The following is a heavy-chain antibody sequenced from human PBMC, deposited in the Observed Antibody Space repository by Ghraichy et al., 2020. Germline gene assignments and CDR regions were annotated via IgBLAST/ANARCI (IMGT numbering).Heavy chain of an antibody. D-gene: IGHD5-12*01. CDR1: GGTLSSYG. Sequence: SVKVSCKAYGGTLSSYGISWVRQAPGQGLEWMGGIIPIVHTTDYAQKFQGRVTITADKSTSTAYLALRSLRFEDTAVYFCGIGYDRYIDNWGQGTLVTVSS. V-gene: IGHV1-69*06. J-gene: IGHJ4*02. CDR2: IIPIVHTT. CDR3: GIGYDRYIDN.